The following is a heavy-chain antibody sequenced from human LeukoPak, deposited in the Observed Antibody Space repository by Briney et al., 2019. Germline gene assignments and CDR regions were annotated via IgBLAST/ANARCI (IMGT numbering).Heavy chain of an antibody. CDR1: GYTFTSYG. Sequence: ASVKVSCKASGYTFTSYGISWVRQAPRQGLEWMGWSSAYNGNTNYAQKLQSRVTMTTDTSTSTAYMELRSLRSDDTAVYYCARASGGYCSSTSCYAFDYWGQGTLVTVSS. CDR2: SSAYNGNT. CDR3: ARASGGYCSSTSCYAFDY. V-gene: IGHV1-18*01. D-gene: IGHD2-2*01. J-gene: IGHJ4*02.